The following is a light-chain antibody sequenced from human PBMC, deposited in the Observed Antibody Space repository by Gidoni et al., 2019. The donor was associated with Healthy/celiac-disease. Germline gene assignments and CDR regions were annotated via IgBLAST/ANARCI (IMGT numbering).Light chain of an antibody. CDR3: QQRSNWLT. V-gene: IGKV3-11*01. J-gene: IGKJ4*01. CDR2: DAS. Sequence: EIVLPHSPATLSLSPGERATLSCRASQSVSSYLAWYQQKPGQAPRLLIYDASNRATGIPARFSGSGSGTDFTLTISSLEPEDFAVYYCQQRSNWLTFXGXTKVEIK. CDR1: QSVSSY.